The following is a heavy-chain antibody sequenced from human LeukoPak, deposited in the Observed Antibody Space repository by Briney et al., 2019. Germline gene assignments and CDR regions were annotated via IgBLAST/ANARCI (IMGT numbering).Heavy chain of an antibody. CDR2: IWYDGSNK. Sequence: AGGFLRLSCAASGFTFSSYGMHWVRQAPGKGLEWVAVIWYDGSNKYYADSVKGRFTISRDNSKNTLYLQMNSLRAEDTAVYYCARDGHYYDSSGYLVINYFDYWGQGTLVTVSS. CDR1: GFTFSSYG. V-gene: IGHV3-33*01. CDR3: ARDGHYYDSSGYLVINYFDY. J-gene: IGHJ4*02. D-gene: IGHD3-22*01.